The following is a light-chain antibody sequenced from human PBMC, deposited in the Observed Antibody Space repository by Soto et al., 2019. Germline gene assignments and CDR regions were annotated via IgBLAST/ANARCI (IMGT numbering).Light chain of an antibody. J-gene: IGKJ3*01. Sequence: DIQMTQSPSSLSASVGDRVTITCRASQGINNFLAWYQQKPGKVPKLLIYAASTLHSGVPSRFSGSGSGTDFTLTISSLQPEDVATYYCPKYNSAPFTFGPGTKVDIK. CDR3: PKYNSAPFT. CDR2: AAS. CDR1: QGINNF. V-gene: IGKV1-27*01.